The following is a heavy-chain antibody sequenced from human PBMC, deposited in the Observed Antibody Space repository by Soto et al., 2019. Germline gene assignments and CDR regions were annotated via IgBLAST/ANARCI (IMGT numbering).Heavy chain of an antibody. V-gene: IGHV1-18*01. CDR2: ISAYNGNT. J-gene: IGHJ5*02. D-gene: IGHD3-3*01. CDR3: ARGTIFGVAYNWFDP. Sequence: ASVNVSCKASCYTFTSYGISWVRQAPLQGLEWMGWISAYNGNTNYAQKLQGRVTMTTDTSTSTAYMELRSLRSDDTAVYYCARGTIFGVAYNWFDPWGQGTLVTVSS. CDR1: CYTFTSYG.